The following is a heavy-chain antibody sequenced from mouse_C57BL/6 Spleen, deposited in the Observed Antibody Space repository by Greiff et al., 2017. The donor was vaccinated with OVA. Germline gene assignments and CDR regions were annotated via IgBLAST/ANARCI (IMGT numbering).Heavy chain of an antibody. V-gene: IGHV1-26*01. J-gene: IGHJ4*01. Sequence: VQLQQSGPELVKPGASVKISCKASGYTFTDYYMNWVKQSHGKSLEWIGDINPNNGGTSYNQKFKGKATLTVDKSSSTAYMELRSLTSEDSAVYYCARGGDDGYYRYAMDYWGQGTSVTVSS. CDR3: ARGGDDGYYRYAMDY. CDR1: GYTFTDYY. D-gene: IGHD2-3*01. CDR2: INPNNGGT.